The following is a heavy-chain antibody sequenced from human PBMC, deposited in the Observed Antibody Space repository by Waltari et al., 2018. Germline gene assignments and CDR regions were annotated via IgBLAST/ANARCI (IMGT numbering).Heavy chain of an antibody. CDR2: IWYDGSNK. D-gene: IGHD1-1*01. CDR3: ARDRTSRELAD. V-gene: IGHV3-33*01. CDR1: GFTFRSHG. Sequence: QVQLVESGGGVVQPGRSLRLSCAASGFTFRSHGLPRVRQAPGKGLEWVAVIWYDGSNKYYADSVKGRFTISRDNSKNTLYLQMNSLRAEDTAVYYCARDRTSRELADWGQGTLVTVSS. J-gene: IGHJ4*02.